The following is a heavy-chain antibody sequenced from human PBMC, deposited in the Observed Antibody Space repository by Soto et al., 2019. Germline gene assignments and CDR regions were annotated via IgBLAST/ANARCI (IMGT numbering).Heavy chain of an antibody. CDR1: GYNLPIFV. D-gene: IGHD3-10*01. J-gene: IGHJ6*02. V-gene: IGHV1-18*01. CDR3: ARVPGRAVEDRRSFGPSSYYYNGMDV. Sequence: QVQLVQSGGEVKKPGASVKVSCEISGYNLPIFVIAWVLQAPGQGLEWMGWISAYNGNTKYAQKFQGRVTMTTDTPTSTAYMDLRALRSDDTAVYYCARVPGRAVEDRRSFGPSSYYYNGMDVWGQGTTVTVSS. CDR2: ISAYNGNT.